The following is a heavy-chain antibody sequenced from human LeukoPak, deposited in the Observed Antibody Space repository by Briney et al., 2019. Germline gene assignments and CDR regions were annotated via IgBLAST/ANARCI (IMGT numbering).Heavy chain of an antibody. D-gene: IGHD5-24*01. CDR2: ISAYNGNT. V-gene: IGHV1-18*01. CDR3: ARDNSVRDEAWWFNP. Sequence: GASVKVSCKASGYTFTSDGISWVRQAPGQGLEWMGWISAYNGNTNYAQKLQGRVTMTTDTSTSTAYMELRSLRSEDTAVYYCARDNSVRDEAWWFNPWGQGTLVTVSS. J-gene: IGHJ5*02. CDR1: GYTFTSDG.